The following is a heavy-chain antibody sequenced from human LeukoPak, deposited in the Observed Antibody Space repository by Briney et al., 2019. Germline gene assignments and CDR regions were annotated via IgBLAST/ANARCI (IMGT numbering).Heavy chain of an antibody. D-gene: IGHD6-25*01. CDR3: AREGGGPRWLDP. CDR2: INTSGNS. V-gene: IGHV4-4*07. Sequence: ASETLSLTCTGSGGSISNYWSWIRQPAGKGLEWIGRINTSGNSNYNPSLRSRVTMSVDTSKNQFSLNLSSVTAADTAVYYCAREGGGPRWLDPWGQGTLVTVSS. J-gene: IGHJ5*02. CDR1: GGSISNY.